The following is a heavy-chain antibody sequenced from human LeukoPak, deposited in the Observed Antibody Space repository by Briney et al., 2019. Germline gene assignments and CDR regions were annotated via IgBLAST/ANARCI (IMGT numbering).Heavy chain of an antibody. CDR2: IIPIFGTA. J-gene: IGHJ3*02. CDR1: GGTFSSYA. D-gene: IGHD1-1*01. V-gene: IGHV1-69*05. CDR3: ARERDGNDAFDI. Sequence: SVTVSCKASGGTFSSYAISWVRQAPGQGLEWMGGIIPIFGTANYAQKFQGRVTITTDEPTRTAYMELSSLRSEDTAVYYCARERDGNDAFDIWGQGTMVTVSS.